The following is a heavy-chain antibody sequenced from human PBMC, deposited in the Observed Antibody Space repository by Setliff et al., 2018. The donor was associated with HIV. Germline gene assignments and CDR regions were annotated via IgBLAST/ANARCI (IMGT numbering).Heavy chain of an antibody. CDR1: GGSISSSSYY. D-gene: IGHD3-10*01. CDR2: VYYSGSI. Sequence: SETLSLTCTVSGGSISSSSYYWGWIRQPPGKGLEWIGSVYYSGSIIYNPSLKSRVTMSVDTSRNQFSLKLSSVTAADTAVYYCARDGPLEGSYRYYYYYMDVWGKGTTVTVSS. CDR3: ARDGPLEGSYRYYYYYMDV. J-gene: IGHJ6*03. V-gene: IGHV4-39*07.